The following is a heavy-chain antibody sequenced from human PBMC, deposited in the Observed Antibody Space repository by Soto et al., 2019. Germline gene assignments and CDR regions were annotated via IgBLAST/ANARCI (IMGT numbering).Heavy chain of an antibody. J-gene: IGHJ4*02. Sequence: EVQLVESGGGLVKPGGSLRLSCAASGFTFSSYSMNWVRQAPGQGLEWVSSISSSSSYIYYADSVKGRFTISRDNAKNALSLQMNSLRAEDTAVYYCARDQPGYSYGYGLGYWGQGTLVTVSS. CDR3: ARDQPGYSYGYGLGY. D-gene: IGHD5-18*01. CDR1: GFTFSSYS. V-gene: IGHV3-21*01. CDR2: ISSSSSYI.